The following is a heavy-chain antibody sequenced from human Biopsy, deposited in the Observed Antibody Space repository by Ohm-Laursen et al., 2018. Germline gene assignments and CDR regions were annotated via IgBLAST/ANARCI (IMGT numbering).Heavy chain of an antibody. CDR3: AKGGSITIFGVVINNCFDP. D-gene: IGHD3-3*01. V-gene: IGHV3-23*01. J-gene: IGHJ5*02. CDR1: GFTYTTFA. CDR2: ISANGATS. Sequence: SLRLSRSASGFTYTTFAMSWVRQAPGKGPEWVSTISANGATSYYADSVKGRFTISRDNSKSTLYLQMNSVRADDTAIYYCAKGGSITIFGVVINNCFDPWGQGTRVTVSS.